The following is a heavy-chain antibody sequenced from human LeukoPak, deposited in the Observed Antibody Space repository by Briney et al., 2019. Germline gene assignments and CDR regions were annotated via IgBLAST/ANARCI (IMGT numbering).Heavy chain of an antibody. CDR3: ARDVAELGYCSGGSCFFCDY. Sequence: ASVKVSCKASGYTFTSYGISWVRQAPGQGLEWMGWISAYNGNTNYAQKLQGRVTMTTDTSTSTAYMELSRLRSDDTAVYYCARDVAELGYCSGGSCFFCDYWGQGTLVTVSS. D-gene: IGHD2-15*01. CDR1: GYTFTSYG. V-gene: IGHV1-18*01. CDR2: ISAYNGNT. J-gene: IGHJ4*02.